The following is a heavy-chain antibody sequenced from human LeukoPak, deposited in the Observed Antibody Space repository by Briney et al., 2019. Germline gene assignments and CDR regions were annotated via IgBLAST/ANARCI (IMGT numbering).Heavy chain of an antibody. J-gene: IGHJ4*02. CDR1: GFTFSSYG. CDR3: TTHGLWFGELLSFDY. CDR2: IRYDGSNK. Sequence: GGSLRLSCAASGFTFSSYGMHWVRQAPGKGLEWVAFIRYDGSNKYYADSVKGRFTISRDNSKNTLYLQMNSLKTEDTAVYYCTTHGLWFGELLSFDYWGQGTLVTVSS. D-gene: IGHD3-10*01. V-gene: IGHV3-30*02.